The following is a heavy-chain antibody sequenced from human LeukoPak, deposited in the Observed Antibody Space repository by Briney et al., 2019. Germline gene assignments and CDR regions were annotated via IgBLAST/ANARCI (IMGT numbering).Heavy chain of an antibody. CDR1: GGTFSSYA. CDR3: ARGERFAYFQH. Sequence: SVKVSCKASGGTFSSYAISWVRQAPGQGVEGMGGIIPIFGTANYAQKFQGRVTITADKSTSTAYMELSSLRSEDTAVYYCARGERFAYFQHWGQGTLVTVSS. D-gene: IGHD3-10*01. V-gene: IGHV1-69*06. J-gene: IGHJ1*01. CDR2: IIPIFGTA.